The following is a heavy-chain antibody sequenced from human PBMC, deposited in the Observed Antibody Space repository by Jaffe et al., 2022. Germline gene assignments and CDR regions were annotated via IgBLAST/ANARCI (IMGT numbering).Heavy chain of an antibody. J-gene: IGHJ5*02. CDR2: ISWNSGSI. Sequence: EVQLVESGGGLVQPGRSLRLSCAASGFTFDDYAMHWVRQAPGKGLEWVSGISWNSGSIGYADSVKGRFTISRDNAKNSLYLQMNSLRAEDTALYYCAKDPRAVTHPLNWFDPWGQGTLVTVSS. D-gene: IGHD4-4*01. V-gene: IGHV3-9*01. CDR1: GFTFDDYA. CDR3: AKDPRAVTHPLNWFDP.